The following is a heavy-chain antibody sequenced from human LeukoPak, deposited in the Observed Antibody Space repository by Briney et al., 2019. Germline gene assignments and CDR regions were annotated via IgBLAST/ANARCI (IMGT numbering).Heavy chain of an antibody. J-gene: IGHJ4*02. D-gene: IGHD3-16*01. CDR3: VRGWGEDKVHY. V-gene: IGHV4-34*01. CDR1: GGSFSGYY. CDR2: INRSGTT. Sequence: SETLSLTCAVYGGSFSGYYWTWIRQTPGKGLEWIGEINRSGTTKYNPSLKSRITISVDTSKNQFSLKLSSVTAADTAVYCCVRGWGEDKVHYWGQGTLVTVSS.